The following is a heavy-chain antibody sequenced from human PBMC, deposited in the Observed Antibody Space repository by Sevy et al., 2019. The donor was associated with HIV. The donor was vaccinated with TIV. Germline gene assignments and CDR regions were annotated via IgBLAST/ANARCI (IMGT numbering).Heavy chain of an antibody. V-gene: IGHV3-23*01. CDR1: GFTFSTYA. CDR3: AKAEVGSSSRSQIHYYMDV. J-gene: IGHJ6*03. CDR2: ISGSGVIT. D-gene: IGHD6-13*01. Sequence: GGSLRLSCAASGFTFSTYAMSWVRQAPGKGLEWVSGISGSGVITYYADSVKGRFTISRDTSKNTLYLQMNSLRDEDTAVYYCAKAEVGSSSRSQIHYYMDVWGKGTTVTVSS.